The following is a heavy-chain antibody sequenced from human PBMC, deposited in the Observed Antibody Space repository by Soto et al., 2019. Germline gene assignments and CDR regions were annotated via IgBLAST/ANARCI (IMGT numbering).Heavy chain of an antibody. CDR1: GGSISSYY. J-gene: IGHJ6*02. Sequence: SETLSLTCTVSGGSISSYYWSWIRQPPGKGLEWIGYIYYSGSTNYNPSLKSRVTISVDTSKNQFSLKLSSVTAADTAVYYCARDNRIQLRYYYGMDVWGQGTTVTVSS. V-gene: IGHV4-59*01. D-gene: IGHD5-18*01. CDR2: IYYSGST. CDR3: ARDNRIQLRYYYGMDV.